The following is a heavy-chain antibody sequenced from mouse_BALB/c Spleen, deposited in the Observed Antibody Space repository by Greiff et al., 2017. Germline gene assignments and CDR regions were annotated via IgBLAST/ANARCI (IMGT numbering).Heavy chain of an antibody. V-gene: IGHV1S81*02. CDR2: INPSNGGT. D-gene: IGHD1-1*01. J-gene: IGHJ1*01. CDR1: GYTFTSYY. CDR3: TRGTTVVAPSYWYFDV. Sequence: QVHVKQSGAELVKPGASVKLSCKASGYTFTSYYMYWVKQRPGQGLEWIGEINPSNGGTNFNEKFKSKATLTVDKSSSTAYMQLSSLTSEDSAVYYCTRGTTVVAPSYWYFDVWGAGTTVTVSS.